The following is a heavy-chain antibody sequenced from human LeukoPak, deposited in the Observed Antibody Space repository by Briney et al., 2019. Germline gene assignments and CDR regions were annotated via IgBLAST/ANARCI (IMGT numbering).Heavy chain of an antibody. CDR3: AREALGSPDDAFDI. CDR1: GGSISSYY. V-gene: IGHV4-59*01. J-gene: IGHJ3*02. Sequence: SETLSLTCTVSGGSISSYYWSWIRQPPGKGLEWIGYIYYSGSTNYTPSLKSRVTISVDTSKNQFSLKLSSVTAADTAVYYCAREALGSPDDAFDIWGQGTMVTVSS. D-gene: IGHD1-26*01. CDR2: IYYSGST.